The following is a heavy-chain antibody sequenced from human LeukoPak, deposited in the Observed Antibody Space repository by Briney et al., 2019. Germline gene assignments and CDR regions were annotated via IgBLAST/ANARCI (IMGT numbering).Heavy chain of an antibody. CDR2: ISSSNSYI. CDR3: ARDLRYNFDY. Sequence: GGSLRLSCAASGFTFSSYSMNWVRQAPGKGLEWVSSISSSNSYIYNADSVKGRFTISRDNAKNSLYLQMNSLRAEDTAVYYCARDLRYNFDYWGQGTLVTVSS. V-gene: IGHV3-21*01. J-gene: IGHJ4*02. D-gene: IGHD1-1*01. CDR1: GFTFSSYS.